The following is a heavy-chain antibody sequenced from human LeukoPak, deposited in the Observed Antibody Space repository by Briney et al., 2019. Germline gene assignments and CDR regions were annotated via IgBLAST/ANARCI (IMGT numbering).Heavy chain of an antibody. V-gene: IGHV4-59*01. CDR3: ARQLNPHKLPSLRVYYMDV. CDR1: GGSISSYY. D-gene: IGHD2-15*01. J-gene: IGHJ6*03. Sequence: SETLSLTCTVSGGSISSYYWTWIRQPPGKGLEWIGYIYNSGTINYNPSLKSRVTISVDTSKNQFSLKLNSVTAADTAVYYCARQLNPHKLPSLRVYYMDVWGKGTTVTMSS. CDR2: IYNSGTI.